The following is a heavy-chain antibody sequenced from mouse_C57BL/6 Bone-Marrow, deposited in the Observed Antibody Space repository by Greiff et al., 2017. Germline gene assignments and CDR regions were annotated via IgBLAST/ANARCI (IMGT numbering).Heavy chain of an antibody. CDR3: ARWLRGDFDY. CDR2: IYPRSGNT. D-gene: IGHD2-2*01. V-gene: IGHV1-81*01. Sequence: VQLMESGAELARPGASVKLSCKASGYTFTSYGISWVKQRTGQGLEWIGEIYPRSGNTYYNEKFKGKGTLTADKSSSTAYMELRSLTSEDSAVYFCARWLRGDFDYWGQGTTLTVSS. CDR1: GYTFTSYG. J-gene: IGHJ2*01.